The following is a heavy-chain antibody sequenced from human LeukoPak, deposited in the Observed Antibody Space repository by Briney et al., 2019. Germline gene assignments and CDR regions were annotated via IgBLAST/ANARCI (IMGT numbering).Heavy chain of an antibody. Sequence: PGRSLRLSCAASGFTFDDYAMHWVRQAPGKGLEWVSGISWNSGSIGYADSVKGRFTISRDNAKNSLYLQMNSLRAEDTALYYCAKGFRGSLIAPPDYWGQGTLVTVSS. CDR1: GFTFDDYA. D-gene: IGHD3-16*01. J-gene: IGHJ4*02. CDR2: ISWNSGSI. V-gene: IGHV3-9*01. CDR3: AKGFRGSLIAPPDY.